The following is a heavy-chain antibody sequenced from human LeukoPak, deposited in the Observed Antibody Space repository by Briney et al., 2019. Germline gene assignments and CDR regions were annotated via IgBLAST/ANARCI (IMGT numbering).Heavy chain of an antibody. CDR2: FDPEYGEI. Sequence: ASVKVSCKVSGYTLTELSIHWVRQAPGKGLEWMGGFDPEYGEIIYAQKFQGRVTMTEDTSTDTAYMELSSLRSEDTAMYYCATDLATAMVKDQSNYWGQGTLATVSS. D-gene: IGHD5-18*01. V-gene: IGHV1-24*01. CDR1: GYTLTELS. CDR3: ATDLATAMVKDQSNY. J-gene: IGHJ4*02.